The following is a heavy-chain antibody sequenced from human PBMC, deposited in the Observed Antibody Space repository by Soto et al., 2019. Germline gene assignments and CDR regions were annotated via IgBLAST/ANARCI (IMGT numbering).Heavy chain of an antibody. CDR2: IYYSGST. V-gene: IGHV4-39*01. CDR1: GGSISSSSYY. Sequence: QLQLQESGPGLVKPSETLSLTCTVSGGSISSSSYYWGWIRQPPGKGLEWIGSIYYSGSTYYNPSLKSRVTISVDTSKNQFSLKLSSVTAADTAVYYCARALSVDYDYIWGSYRYGAFDIWGQGTMVTVSS. J-gene: IGHJ3*02. D-gene: IGHD3-16*02. CDR3: ARALSVDYDYIWGSYRYGAFDI.